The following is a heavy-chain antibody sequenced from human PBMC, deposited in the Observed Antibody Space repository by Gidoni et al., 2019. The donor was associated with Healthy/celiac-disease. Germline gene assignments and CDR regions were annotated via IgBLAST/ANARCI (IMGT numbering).Heavy chain of an antibody. V-gene: IGHV4-39*01. D-gene: IGHD4-17*01. CDR2: IYYSGST. CDR1: GGSISSSSSY. CDR3: ARTDYGDYLSDY. Sequence: QLQLQESGPGLVKPSETLSLTCTVSGGSISSSSSYWGWIRQPPGKGLEWIGSIYYSGSTYYNPSLKSRVTISVDTSKNQFSLKLSSVTAADTAVYYCARTDYGDYLSDYWGQGTLVTVSS. J-gene: IGHJ4*02.